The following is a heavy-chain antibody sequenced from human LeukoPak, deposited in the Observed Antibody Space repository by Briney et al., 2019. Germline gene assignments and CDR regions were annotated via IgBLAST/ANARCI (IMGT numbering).Heavy chain of an antibody. V-gene: IGHV1-2*02. D-gene: IGHD1-14*01. CDR2: INPNSGGT. Sequence: ASVKVSCKASGYTFTGYYMHWVRQAPGQGLEWMGWINPNSGGTNHAQKFQGRVTMTRDTSISTAYLKLSRLRSDDTAVYYCARPAVTTDAFDIWGQGTMVTVSS. CDR1: GYTFTGYY. CDR3: ARPAVTTDAFDI. J-gene: IGHJ3*02.